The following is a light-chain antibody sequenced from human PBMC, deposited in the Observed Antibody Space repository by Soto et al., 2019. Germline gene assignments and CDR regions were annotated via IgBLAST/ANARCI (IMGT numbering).Light chain of an antibody. CDR2: GAS. J-gene: IGKJ2*01. CDR1: QTVSRS. CDR3: QQRSNWYT. Sequence: EVVLTQSPATLSVSPGERATLSCRASQTVSRSLAWYQQKPGQAPRLLIYGASTRATGIPGRFSGSGSGTDFTPTISSLQSEDFAVYYCQQRSNWYTFGQGTKLEIK. V-gene: IGKV3-15*01.